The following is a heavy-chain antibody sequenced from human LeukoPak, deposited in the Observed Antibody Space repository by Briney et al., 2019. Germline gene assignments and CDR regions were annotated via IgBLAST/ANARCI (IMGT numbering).Heavy chain of an antibody. CDR2: IYQSGST. CDR1: GYSITNAYY. V-gene: IGHV4-38-2*02. CDR3: ARFATSGSYYFDY. Sequence: PSETLSLTCTVSGYSITNAYYWGWIRQPPGKGLEWIGTIYQSGSTYYNPSLKSRVTVSVDTSKNQFSLKLSSVAAADTAVYYCARFATSGSYYFDYWGQGTLVTVSS. D-gene: IGHD6-19*01. J-gene: IGHJ4*01.